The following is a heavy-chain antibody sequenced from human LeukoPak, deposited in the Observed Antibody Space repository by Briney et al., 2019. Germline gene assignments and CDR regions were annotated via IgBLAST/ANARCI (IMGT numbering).Heavy chain of an antibody. J-gene: IGHJ3*02. D-gene: IGHD2-2*01. CDR1: GFTFSSYG. CDR2: IWYGGSNK. V-gene: IGHV3-33*06. Sequence: QPGRSLRLSCAASGFTFSSYGVHWVRQAPGKGLEWVAVIWYGGSNKYYADSVKGRFTISRDNSKNTLYLQMNSLRAEDTAVYYCAKDLRVPAAPSDAFDIWGQGTMVTVSS. CDR3: AKDLRVPAAPSDAFDI.